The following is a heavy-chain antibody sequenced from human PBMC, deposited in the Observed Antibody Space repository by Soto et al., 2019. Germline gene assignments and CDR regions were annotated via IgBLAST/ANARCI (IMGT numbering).Heavy chain of an antibody. Sequence: PGGSLRLSCVASGFTFSNYWMSWVRQAPGKGLEWVANMKHDGSPKYYVDSVKGRFTISRDNARNSLSLQMNSLRVEDTAVYYCARDWFDAWGQGTLVTVSS. CDR3: ARDWFDA. J-gene: IGHJ5*02. CDR1: GFTFSNYW. CDR2: MKHDGSPK. V-gene: IGHV3-7*01.